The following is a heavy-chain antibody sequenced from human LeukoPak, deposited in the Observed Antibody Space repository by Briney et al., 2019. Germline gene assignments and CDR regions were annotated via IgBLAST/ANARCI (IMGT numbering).Heavy chain of an antibody. D-gene: IGHD5-24*01. CDR3: ARDQLRGPSLGY. CDR2: IIPILGIA. V-gene: IGHV1-69*04. Sequence: SVKVSCKASGGTFSSYAISWVRQAPGQGLEWMGRIIPILGIANYAQKFQGRVTITADKSTSTAYMELSSLRSEDTAVYYCARDQLRGPSLGYWGQGTPVTVSS. CDR1: GGTFSSYA. J-gene: IGHJ4*02.